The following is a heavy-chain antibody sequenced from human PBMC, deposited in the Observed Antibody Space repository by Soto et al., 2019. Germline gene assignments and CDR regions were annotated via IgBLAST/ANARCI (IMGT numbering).Heavy chain of an antibody. D-gene: IGHD4-17*01. CDR2: ISSDGSEK. J-gene: IGHJ4*01. CDR3: AKGAVTTSLYYFDY. Sequence: QVQLVESGGGVVQPGRSLRLSCAASGFTFSTYGVHWVRQAPGKGLEWVAVISSDGSEKYYAGSVKGRVSISRDNSKSTLYLQMDSLRAEDTAVYYCAKGAVTTSLYYFDYWGHGTLVTVSS. CDR1: GFTFSTYG. V-gene: IGHV3-30*18.